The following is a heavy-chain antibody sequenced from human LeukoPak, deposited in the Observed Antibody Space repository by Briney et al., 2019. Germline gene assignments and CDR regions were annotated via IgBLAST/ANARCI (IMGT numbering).Heavy chain of an antibody. CDR3: AAIRYFDWLLYLF. CDR1: GGSFSGYY. Sequence: SETLSLTCAVYGGSFSGYYWSWIRQPPGKGLEWIGEINHSGSTNYNPSLESRVTISVDTSKNQFSLKLSSVTAADTAVYYCAAIRYFDWLLYLFWGQGTLVTVSS. J-gene: IGHJ4*02. D-gene: IGHD3-9*01. V-gene: IGHV4-34*01. CDR2: INHSGST.